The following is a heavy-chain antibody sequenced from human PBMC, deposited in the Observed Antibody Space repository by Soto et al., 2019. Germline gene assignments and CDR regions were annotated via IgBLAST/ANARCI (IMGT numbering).Heavy chain of an antibody. CDR1: GFTFSSYG. D-gene: IGHD3-22*01. J-gene: IGHJ4*02. V-gene: IGHV3-30*18. CDR2: ISYDGSNK. Sequence: LRLSCAASGFTFSSYGMHWVRQAPGKGLEWVAVISYDGSNKYYADSVKGRFTISRDNSKNTLYLQMNSLRAEDTAVYYCANDYYDSSGYYWNYFDYWDQGTLVTVSS. CDR3: ANDYYDSSGYYWNYFDY.